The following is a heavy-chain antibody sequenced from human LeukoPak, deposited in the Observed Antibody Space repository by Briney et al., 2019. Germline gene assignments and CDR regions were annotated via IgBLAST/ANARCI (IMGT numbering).Heavy chain of an antibody. V-gene: IGHV3-30*18. J-gene: IGHJ4*02. CDR2: ISYDGSNK. CDR3: AKDSWAKWWELLNYFDY. D-gene: IGHD2-15*01. CDR1: GFTFSSYG. Sequence: PGGSLRLSCAASGFTFSSYGMHWVRQAPGKGLEWVAVISYDGSNKYYADSVKGRFTISRDNSKNTLYLQMNSLRAEDTAVYYCAKDSWAKWWELLNYFDYWGQGTLVTVSS.